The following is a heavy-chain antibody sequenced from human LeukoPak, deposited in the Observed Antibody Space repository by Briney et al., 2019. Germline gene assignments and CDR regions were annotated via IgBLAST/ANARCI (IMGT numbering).Heavy chain of an antibody. D-gene: IGHD3-10*01. V-gene: IGHV3-21*01. CDR1: GFTFSSYS. CDR3: ARDRKGHYYGSGSHDY. J-gene: IGHJ4*02. CDR2: ISSSSCI. Sequence: TGGSLRLSCAASGFTFSSYSMNWVRQAPGKGLEWVSSISSSSCIYYADSVKGRFTISRDNAKNSLYLQMNSLRAEDTAVYYCARDRKGHYYGSGSHDYWGQGTLVTVSS.